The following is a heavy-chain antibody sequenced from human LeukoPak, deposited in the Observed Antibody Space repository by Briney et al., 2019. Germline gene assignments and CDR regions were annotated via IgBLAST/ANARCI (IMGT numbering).Heavy chain of an antibody. CDR1: GFTFSSYG. Sequence: GTSLRLSCAASGFTFSSYGMHWVRQAPGKGLEWVAVIWYDGSNKYYADSVKGRFPISRDNSKNTLYLQMNSLRDEDTALYHCARGEEYCSGGSCYSVDYWGQGTLVTVSS. D-gene: IGHD2-15*01. J-gene: IGHJ4*02. V-gene: IGHV3-33*01. CDR3: ARGEEYCSGGSCYSVDY. CDR2: IWYDGSNK.